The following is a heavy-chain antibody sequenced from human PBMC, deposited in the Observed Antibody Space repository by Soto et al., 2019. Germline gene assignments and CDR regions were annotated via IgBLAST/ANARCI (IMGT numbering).Heavy chain of an antibody. CDR1: RVSFSSYA. CDR2: IIPIFGAP. V-gene: IGHV1-69*13. CDR3: AREYRCSSGRFDN. J-gene: IGHJ4*02. D-gene: IGHD6-6*01. Sequence: SVTDSCMASRVSFSSYAVSWVRQAPGQWLKWMGGIIPIFGAPSYAQKFQGRDTITADESTSTAYMGLRSLSSEDTAVYYCAREYRCSSGRFDNWGQGTLVTVSS.